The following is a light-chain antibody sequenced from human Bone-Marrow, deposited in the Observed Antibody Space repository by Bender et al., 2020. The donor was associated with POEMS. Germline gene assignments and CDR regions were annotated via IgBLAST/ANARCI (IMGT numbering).Light chain of an antibody. Sequence: QSVLTQPASVSGSPGQSITISCTGTSSDVGGYNYVSWYQQHPGKAPKLMIYDVSSRPSGVSNRFSGSKSGNTASLTVSGLRPEDEADYYCSSYTSRTTLVFGGGTKVTVL. CDR2: DVS. J-gene: IGLJ2*01. CDR1: SSDVGGYNY. V-gene: IGLV2-14*01. CDR3: SSYTSRTTLV.